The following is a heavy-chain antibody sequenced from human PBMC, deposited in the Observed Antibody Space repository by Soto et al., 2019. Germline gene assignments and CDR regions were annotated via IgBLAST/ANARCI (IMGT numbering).Heavy chain of an antibody. CDR3: ARAECSSPDCLTAYYSYGLDV. D-gene: IGHD3-9*01. V-gene: IGHV3-48*03. Sequence: GGSLRLSCAASGFTFSNFEMHWVRQAPGKGLEWVSYINTAGSTKYYAESVKGRFTISRDNARNSLFLRMNSLRAEDTAVYYCARAECSSPDCLTAYYSYGLDVWGQGSTVTVSS. CDR1: GFTFSNFE. J-gene: IGHJ6*02. CDR2: INTAGSTK.